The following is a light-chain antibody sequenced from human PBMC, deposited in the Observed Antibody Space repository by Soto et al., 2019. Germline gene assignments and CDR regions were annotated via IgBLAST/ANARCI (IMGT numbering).Light chain of an antibody. J-gene: IGLJ2*01. CDR1: TSNLGGNT. Sequence: QSVLTQPPSVSGTPGHKVSISCSGSTSNLGGNTVNWYQQLPGTAPKLFIYTNNQRPSGVPDRFSGSKSGTSASLAISDLRSEDEAVFYCAAWDDSLNAVVFGGGTKLTVL. V-gene: IGLV1-44*01. CDR3: AAWDDSLNAVV. CDR2: TNN.